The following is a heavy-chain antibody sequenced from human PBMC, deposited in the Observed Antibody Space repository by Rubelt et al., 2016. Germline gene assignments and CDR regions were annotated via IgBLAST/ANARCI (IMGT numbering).Heavy chain of an antibody. J-gene: IGHJ4*02. CDR1: GYTLTELS. CDR2: FDPEDGET. Sequence: QVQLVQSGAEVKKPGASVKVSCKVSGYTLTELSMHWVRQAPGTGLEWMGGFDPEDGETIYAQKLQGRGTMTEDTSTDTAYMELSILRSEDTAVYYCATGIVVVPAHVPSRDYWGQGTLVTVSS. CDR3: ATGIVVVPAHVPSRDY. V-gene: IGHV1-24*01. D-gene: IGHD2-2*01.